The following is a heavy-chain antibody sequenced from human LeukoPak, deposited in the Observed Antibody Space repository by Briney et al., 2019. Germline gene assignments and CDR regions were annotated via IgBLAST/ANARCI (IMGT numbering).Heavy chain of an antibody. D-gene: IGHD4/OR15-4a*01. J-gene: IGHJ5*02. V-gene: IGHV1-18*01. CDR3: ARNMVPTRGSGFPMTWFDP. Sequence: ASVKVSFKASGYTFTSYGSSWLRQAPGQGLEWMGWMSAYNGNTKYAQKLQGRVTMTTDTSTSTAYVELRSLRSDDTAVYYCARNMVPTRGSGFPMTWFDPWGQGTLVTVSS. CDR1: GYTFTSYG. CDR2: MSAYNGNT.